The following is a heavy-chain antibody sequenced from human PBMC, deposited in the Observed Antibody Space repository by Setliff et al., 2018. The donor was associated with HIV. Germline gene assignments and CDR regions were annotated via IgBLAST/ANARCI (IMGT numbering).Heavy chain of an antibody. V-gene: IGHV3-7*03. CDR3: ARDPYNTVTVNFGAFDI. Sequence: GESLTISCAASGFIFSNSWMTWVRQAPGKGLEWVANIKGDGSEQYYVASVKGRFTISRDNFKNSLYLQMTSLRVEDTAVYYCARDPYNTVTVNFGAFDIWGQGTMVTVSS. J-gene: IGHJ3*02. CDR2: IKGDGSEQ. CDR1: GFIFSNSW. D-gene: IGHD4-17*01.